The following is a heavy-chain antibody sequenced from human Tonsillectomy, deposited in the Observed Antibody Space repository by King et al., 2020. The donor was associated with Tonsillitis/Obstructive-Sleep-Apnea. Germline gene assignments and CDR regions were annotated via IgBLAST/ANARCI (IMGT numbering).Heavy chain of an antibody. CDR1: GGSFSGYY. Sequence: VQLPQWGAGLLKPSETLSLTSAVYGGSFSGYYWSWIRQPPGKGLEWIGEINHSGSTNYNPSLKSRVTISVDTSKNQFSLKLSSVTASDTAVYYCARGPPGKGYSGSYKGFDPWGQGTLVTVSS. D-gene: IGHD1-26*01. CDR2: INHSGST. CDR3: ARGPPGKGYSGSYKGFDP. J-gene: IGHJ5*02. V-gene: IGHV4-34*01.